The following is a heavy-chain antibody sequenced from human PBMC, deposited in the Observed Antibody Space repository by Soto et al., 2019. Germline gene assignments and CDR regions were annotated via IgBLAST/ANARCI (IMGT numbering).Heavy chain of an antibody. J-gene: IGHJ4*02. D-gene: IGHD2-8*01. CDR3: AREWSHHNYFDY. Sequence: QVQLQESGPGLVKPSQTLSLTCTVSGGSISSGGYYWSWIRQHPGKGLEWIGYIYYSGSTYYNPSLQSGVTTSVDTSQNQFSLKLSSVTAADTAVYYCAREWSHHNYFDYWGQGTLVTVSS. CDR1: GGSISSGGYY. V-gene: IGHV4-31*03. CDR2: IYYSGST.